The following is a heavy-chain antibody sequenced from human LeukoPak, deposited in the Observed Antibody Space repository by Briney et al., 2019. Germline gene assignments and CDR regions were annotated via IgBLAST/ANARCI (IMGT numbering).Heavy chain of an antibody. D-gene: IGHD4-11*01. Sequence: PGGSLRLSCAASGFTFSSYGIHWVRQAPGKGLEWVAVISYDGSNKFYADSVKGRFTISRDNSKNTLFLQMNSLRPEDTAVYYCAKDWGEATVTNWFDPWGQGTLVTVSS. V-gene: IGHV3-30*18. CDR2: ISYDGSNK. CDR1: GFTFSSYG. CDR3: AKDWGEATVTNWFDP. J-gene: IGHJ5*02.